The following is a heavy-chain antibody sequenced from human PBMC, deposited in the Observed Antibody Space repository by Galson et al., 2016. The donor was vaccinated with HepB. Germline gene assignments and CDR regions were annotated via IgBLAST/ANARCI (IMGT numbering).Heavy chain of an antibody. CDR3: ARDRDYYDRSGYYHDTTMVFDY. CDR2: TYYRSKWYK. Sequence: CAISGDSVSSNNGAWNWIRXSPSRGLEWLGRTYYRSKWYKDYAESVKSRISINPDTSRNQISLQLNSVSPEATAVYYCARDRDYYDRSGYYHDTTMVFDYWGPGTLVTVSS. D-gene: IGHD3-22*01. CDR1: GDSVSSNNGA. J-gene: IGHJ4*02. V-gene: IGHV6-1*01.